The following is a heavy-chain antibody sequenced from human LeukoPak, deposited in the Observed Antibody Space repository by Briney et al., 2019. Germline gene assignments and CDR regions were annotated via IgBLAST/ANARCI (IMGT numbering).Heavy chain of an antibody. CDR3: AKDLYNFWSGYFGGAFDI. V-gene: IGHV3-21*04. CDR1: GFTFSSYS. Sequence: GGSLRLSCAASGFTFSSYSMNWVRQAPGKGLKWVSSISSSSSYIYYADSVKGRFTISRDNAKNSLYLQMNSPRAEDTAVYYCAKDLYNFWSGYFGGAFDIWGQGTMVTVSS. D-gene: IGHD3-3*01. J-gene: IGHJ3*02. CDR2: ISSSSSYI.